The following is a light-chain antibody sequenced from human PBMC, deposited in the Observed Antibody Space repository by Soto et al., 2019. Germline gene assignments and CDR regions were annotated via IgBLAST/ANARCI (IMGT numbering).Light chain of an antibody. CDR2: ENG. J-gene: IGLJ1*01. V-gene: IGLV1-47*01. CDR1: TSNIGSHY. CDR3: AKWDDGLSGHV. Sequence: QSLLTQPPSASGTPGQRVTISCSGSTSNIGSHYVFWYQQFPLMAPKLIIFENGQRPSGVPARFSGSKSGTSASLAITGLRPEDEADYYCAKWDDGLSGHVFETGTKVTVL.